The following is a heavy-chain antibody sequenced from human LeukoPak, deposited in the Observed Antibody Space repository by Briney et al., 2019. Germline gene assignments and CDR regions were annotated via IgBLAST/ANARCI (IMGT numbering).Heavy chain of an antibody. CDR3: ARATAYLFDY. D-gene: IGHD4-17*01. CDR1: GGSISSGGFY. J-gene: IGHJ4*02. CDR2: IYYSGST. Sequence: SETLSLTCFVSGGSISSGGFYWNWIRQHPGKGLEWIGYIYYSGSTYYNPSLKSRVTISVDTSKNQFSLKLSSVTAADTAVYYCARATAYLFDYWGQGTLVTVSS. V-gene: IGHV4-31*02.